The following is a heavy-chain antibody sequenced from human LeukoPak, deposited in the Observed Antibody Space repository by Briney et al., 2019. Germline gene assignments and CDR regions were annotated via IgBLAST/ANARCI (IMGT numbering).Heavy chain of an antibody. J-gene: IGHJ3*02. CDR3: AKDKGLNSFDI. V-gene: IGHV3-30*02. Sequence: GGSLRLSCVASGFSFIRSGMHWVRQAPGEGLEWMTFIRNDGSDKYYADPVKGRFSISRDNSRNTVYLQMNSLRSEDTAVYFCAKDKGLNSFDIWGQGTMVTVSS. CDR1: GFSFIRSG. CDR2: IRNDGSDK. D-gene: IGHD1-1*01.